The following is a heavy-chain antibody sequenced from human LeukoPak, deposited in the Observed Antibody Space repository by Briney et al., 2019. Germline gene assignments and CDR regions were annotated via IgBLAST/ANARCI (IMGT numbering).Heavy chain of an antibody. D-gene: IGHD3-16*01. CDR1: EKSLIYHW. CDR2: ITLSDSSA. CDR3: TWGTSSTKIDY. J-gene: IGHJ4*02. Sequence: GESLTISCQGFEKSLIYHWISWVRQMPGKGLEWMGKITLSDSSATYSPSFQGHVTILIDKSINTAYLEWSNLKASDTAMYYCTWGTSSTKIDYWGQGTVVTVSS. V-gene: IGHV5-10-1*01.